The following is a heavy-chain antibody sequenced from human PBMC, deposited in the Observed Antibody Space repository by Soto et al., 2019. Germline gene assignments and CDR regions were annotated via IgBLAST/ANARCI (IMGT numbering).Heavy chain of an antibody. D-gene: IGHD2-21*02. J-gene: IGHJ4*02. Sequence: GGSLRLSCAASAFNVNSDYMNSVRQTPGKGLEWVASIYSGETTYYADSVRGRFTISSDKSKNTLYFQLSSLRIEDTAVYYCTRDGRGLGRLSLFEYWGRGVLVTVSS. CDR2: IYSGETT. CDR1: AFNVNSDY. V-gene: IGHV3-53*01. CDR3: TRDGRGLGRLSLFEY.